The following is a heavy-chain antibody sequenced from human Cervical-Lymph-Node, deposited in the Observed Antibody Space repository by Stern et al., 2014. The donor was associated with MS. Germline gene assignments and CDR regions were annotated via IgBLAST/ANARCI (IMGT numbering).Heavy chain of an antibody. CDR2: IIPILGIA. CDR3: ASDAAYSSGCTLDQ. Sequence: QVQLVQSGAEVKKPGSSVKVSCKASGGTFSSYTISWVRQATGQGLEWMGRIIPILGIANYAQKFQGRVTITAGESTSTVYMELSSLRSDDTAVYYCASDAAYSSGCTLDQWGQGTLVTVSS. D-gene: IGHD6-19*01. V-gene: IGHV1-69*04. J-gene: IGHJ4*02. CDR1: GGTFSSYT.